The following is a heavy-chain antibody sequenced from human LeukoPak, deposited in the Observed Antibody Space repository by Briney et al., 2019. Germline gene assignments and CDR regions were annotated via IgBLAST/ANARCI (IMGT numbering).Heavy chain of an antibody. CDR1: GYSISSGYY. J-gene: IGHJ4*02. V-gene: IGHV4-38-2*01. Sequence: PSETLSLTCAVSGYSISSGYYWGWIRPPPEKGLEWIGSIFHSGSTYYNPSLKSRVTISVDTSKNQFSLKLRSVTAADTAVYYCARRATTDYYFDNWGQGTLVTVSS. CDR2: IFHSGST. D-gene: IGHD5-12*01. CDR3: ARRATTDYYFDN.